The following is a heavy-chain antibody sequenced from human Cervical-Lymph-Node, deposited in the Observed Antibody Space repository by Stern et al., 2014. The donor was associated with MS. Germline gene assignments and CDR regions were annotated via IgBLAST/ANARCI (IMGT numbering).Heavy chain of an antibody. D-gene: IGHD3-10*01. CDR2: ISYEEKNE. V-gene: IGHV3-30*03. J-gene: IGHJ4*02. CDR3: VPGSGAFDY. CDR1: GFTFSRYA. Sequence: VQLVESGGGVVQPGTSLRLSCATSGFTFSRYAMHWVRQAPGKGLQWLAVISYEEKNEKYADTVRGRFTISRDRSKKMLYLQMDSLTIDDTAVYYCVPGSGAFDYWGQGTLVIVSS.